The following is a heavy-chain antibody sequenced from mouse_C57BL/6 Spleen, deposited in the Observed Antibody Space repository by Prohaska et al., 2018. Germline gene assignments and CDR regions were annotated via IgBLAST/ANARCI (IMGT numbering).Heavy chain of an antibody. J-gene: IGHJ1*03. V-gene: IGHV1-77*01. CDR1: GYTFTDYY. CDR3: AGGSTTVVAPYWYFDV. CDR2: IGPGSGST. Sequence: LKISCKASGYTFTDYYINWVKQRHGQGLEWIGKIGPGSGSTYYNEKFKGKATLTADKSASTAYMQLSSLTSEDSAVYFCAGGSTTVVAPYWYFDVWGTGTTVTVSS. D-gene: IGHD1-1*01.